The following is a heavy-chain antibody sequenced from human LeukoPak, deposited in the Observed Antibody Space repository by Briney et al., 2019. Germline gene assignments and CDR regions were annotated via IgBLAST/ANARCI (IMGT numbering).Heavy chain of an antibody. D-gene: IGHD2-2*01. Sequence: ASVTVSCTSSGYTFTVYYMHWVRQAPGPGLERMGWISPNSGGTNYAQKLQGRVTMTRDTSISTAYMELSRLRSDDTAVYYCARPSVVAEDWFDPWGQGTLVTVSS. J-gene: IGHJ5*02. CDR3: ARPSVVAEDWFDP. CDR1: GYTFTVYY. CDR2: ISPNSGGT. V-gene: IGHV1-2*02.